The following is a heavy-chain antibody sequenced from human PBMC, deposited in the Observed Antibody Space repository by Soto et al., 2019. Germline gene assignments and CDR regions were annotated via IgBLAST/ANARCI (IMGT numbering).Heavy chain of an antibody. CDR2: IIPIFGTA. CDR1: GGTFSSYA. D-gene: IGHD3-10*01. V-gene: IGHV1-69*01. J-gene: IGHJ3*02. CDR3: AREFLMVRGVRSAFDI. Sequence: QVQLVQSGAEVKKPGSSVKVSCKASGGTFSSYAISWVRQAPGQGLEWMGGIIPIFGTANYAQKFQGRVTITADESTSTAYMELSSLRSEDTAVYYCAREFLMVRGVRSAFDIWGQGTMFTVSS.